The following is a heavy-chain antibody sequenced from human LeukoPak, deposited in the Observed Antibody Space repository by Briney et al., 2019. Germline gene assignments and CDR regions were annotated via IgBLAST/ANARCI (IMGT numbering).Heavy chain of an antibody. CDR2: IYHSGST. D-gene: IGHD3-10*01. CDR3: ASYGSGSYYYGFDP. CDR1: GGSISSGGYS. J-gene: IGHJ5*02. Sequence: SQTPSLTCAVSGGSISSGGYSWSWIRQPPGKGLEWIGYIYHSGSTYYNPSLKSRVTISVDRSKNRFSLKLSSVTAADTAVYYCASYGSGSYYYGFDPWGQGTLVTVSS. V-gene: IGHV4-30-2*01.